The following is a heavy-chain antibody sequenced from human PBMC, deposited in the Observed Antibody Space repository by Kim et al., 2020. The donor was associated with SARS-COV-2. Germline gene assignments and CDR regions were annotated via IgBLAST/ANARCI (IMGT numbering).Heavy chain of an antibody. Sequence: ASVKVSCKASGYTFTSYGISWVRQAPGQGLEWMGWISAYNGNTNYAQKLQGRVTMTTDTSTSTAYMELRSLRSDDTAVYYCARDVVEDTLTIGGITMVRGVLRNWFDTWGQGTLGTVSS. CDR3: ARDVVEDTLTIGGITMVRGVLRNWFDT. D-gene: IGHD3-10*01. J-gene: IGHJ5*02. V-gene: IGHV1-18*01. CDR2: ISAYNGNT. CDR1: GYTFTSYG.